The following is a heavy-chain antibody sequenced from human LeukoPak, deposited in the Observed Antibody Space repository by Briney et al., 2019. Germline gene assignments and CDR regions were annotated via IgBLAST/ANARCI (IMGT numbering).Heavy chain of an antibody. V-gene: IGHV4-61*02. J-gene: IGHJ4*02. CDR3: AREGEEWLLYFFDY. CDR1: GGSISSGSYY. CDR2: IYTSGST. D-gene: IGHD3-3*01. Sequence: SQTLSLTCAVSGGSISSGSYYWSWIRQPAGKGLEWIGRIYTSGSTNYNPSLKSRVTISVDTSKNQFSLKLSSVTAADTAVYYCAREGEEWLLYFFDYWGQGTLVTVSS.